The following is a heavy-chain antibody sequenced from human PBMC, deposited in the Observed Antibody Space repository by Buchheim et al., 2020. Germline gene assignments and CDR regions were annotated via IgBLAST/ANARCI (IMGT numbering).Heavy chain of an antibody. CDR1: GGSISSYY. CDR2: IYYSGST. V-gene: IGHV4-59*01. J-gene: IGHJ6*02. CDR3: ARVPYYDFWSGFYYGMDV. Sequence: QVQLQESGPGLVKPSETLSLTCTVSGGSISSYYWSWIRQPPGKGLEWIGYIYYSGSTNYNPSLKSRVTISVDTSKKQFSLKLSSVTAADTAVYYCARVPYYDFWSGFYYGMDVWGQGTT. D-gene: IGHD3-3*01.